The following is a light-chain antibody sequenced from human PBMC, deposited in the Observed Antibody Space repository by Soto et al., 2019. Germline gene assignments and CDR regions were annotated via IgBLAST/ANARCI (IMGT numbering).Light chain of an antibody. V-gene: IGKV3-11*01. Sequence: EIVLTQSPATLSLSPVERATLSCRASQSVSNFLAWYQQKPGQAPRLLIYDSSNRATGIPARFSGGGSGTDFTLTISSLEPEDFAVYYCQHRNNWPRTFGGGTKVDIK. CDR3: QHRNNWPRT. J-gene: IGKJ4*01. CDR1: QSVSNF. CDR2: DSS.